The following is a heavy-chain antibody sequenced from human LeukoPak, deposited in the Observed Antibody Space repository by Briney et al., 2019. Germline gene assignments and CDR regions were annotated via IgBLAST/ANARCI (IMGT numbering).Heavy chain of an antibody. D-gene: IGHD1-26*01. CDR3: ARESLVDYNFYYMDV. CDR1: GFTFDDYG. CDR2: INWNGGST. J-gene: IGHJ6*03. Sequence: GGSLRLSCAASGFTFDDYGMSWVRHAPGKGLEWVSSINWNGGSTWYADSVKGRFTISRDNAKNSLYPQMNSLRVEDMALYYCARESLVDYNFYYMDVWGKGTTVTVSS. V-gene: IGHV3-20*04.